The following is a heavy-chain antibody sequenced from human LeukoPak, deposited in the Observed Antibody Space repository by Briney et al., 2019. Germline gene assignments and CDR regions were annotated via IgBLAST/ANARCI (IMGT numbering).Heavy chain of an antibody. V-gene: IGHV3-20*04. CDR1: GFTFDDYG. CDR2: INWNGGST. Sequence: GGSLRLSXAASGFTFDDYGMSWVRQAPGKGLEWVSGINWNGGSTGYADSVKGRFTISRDNAKNSLYLRMNSLRAEDTALYYCARDTDSGSYGGGFPLWGQGTLVTVSS. CDR3: ARDTDSGSYGGGFPL. D-gene: IGHD1-26*01. J-gene: IGHJ4*02.